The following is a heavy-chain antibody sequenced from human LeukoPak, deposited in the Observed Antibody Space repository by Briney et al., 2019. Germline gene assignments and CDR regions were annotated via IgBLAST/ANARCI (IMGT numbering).Heavy chain of an antibody. D-gene: IGHD1-1*01. CDR1: GFTFSSYG. V-gene: IGHV3-30*02. CDR3: AKDIWAVHRSAFDI. CDR2: IRYDGSNK. J-gene: IGHJ3*02. Sequence: PGGSLRLSCAASGFTFSSYGMHWVRQAPGKGLEWVAFIRYDGSNKYYADSVKGRFTISRDNSKNTLYLQMNSLRAEDTAVYYCAKDIWAVHRSAFDIWGQGTMVTVSS.